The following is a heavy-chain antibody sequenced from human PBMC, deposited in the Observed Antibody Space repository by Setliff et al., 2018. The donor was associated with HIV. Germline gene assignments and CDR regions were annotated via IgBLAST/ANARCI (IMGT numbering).Heavy chain of an antibody. V-gene: IGHV4-39*01. Sequence: SETLSLTCSVSGGSIDNNKYYWSWIRQPPGKGLEWTGSIYHTGRTYYSPSLESRLTISVDTSKNQFSLKLTSVTAADTAMYYCASRIYYYDESRVLREEGFVPWGQGTLVTVSS. CDR3: ASRIYYYDESRVLREEGFVP. D-gene: IGHD3-22*01. CDR1: GGSIDNNKYY. CDR2: IYHTGRT. J-gene: IGHJ5*02.